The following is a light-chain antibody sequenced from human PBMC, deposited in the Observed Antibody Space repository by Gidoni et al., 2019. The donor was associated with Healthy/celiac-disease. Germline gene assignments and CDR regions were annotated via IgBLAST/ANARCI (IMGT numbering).Light chain of an antibody. Sequence: DIQMTQSPSSLSASVGDRVTITCRESQSISSYLNWYQQKPGKAPKLLIYAASSLQSGVPSRFSGSGSGTDFTLTISSLQPEDFETYYCQQSYSTWWTFGQGTKVEIK. J-gene: IGKJ1*01. CDR3: QQSYSTWWT. CDR1: QSISSY. CDR2: AAS. V-gene: IGKV1-39*01.